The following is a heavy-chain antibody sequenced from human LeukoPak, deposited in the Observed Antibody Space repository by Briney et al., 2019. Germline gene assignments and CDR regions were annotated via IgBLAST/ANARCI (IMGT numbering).Heavy chain of an antibody. CDR2: IYYRGRT. J-gene: IGHJ1*01. CDR1: GGSITSYY. CDR3: AREGSRHYYDSSGYSRYFQH. V-gene: IGHV4-59*01. D-gene: IGHD3-22*01. Sequence: SETLSLTCTVSGGSITSYYWSWIRQPPGKGLEWIGYIYYRGRTNYNPSLKSRVTISVDTSKNQFSLKLSSVTAADTAVYYCAREGSRHYYDSSGYSRYFQHWGQGTLVTVSS.